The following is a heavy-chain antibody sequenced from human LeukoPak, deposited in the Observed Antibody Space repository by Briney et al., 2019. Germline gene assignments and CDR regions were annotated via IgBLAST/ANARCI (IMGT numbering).Heavy chain of an antibody. CDR3: AREGVTGTTRMDV. CDR1: GGTFSSYT. CDR2: IIPILGIA. D-gene: IGHD1-1*01. Sequence: SVKVSCKASGGTFSSYTISWVRQAPGQGLEWMGRIIPILGIANYAQKFQGRVTITADKSTSTAYMELSSLRSGDTAVYYCAREGVTGTTRMDVWGKGTTVTVSS. V-gene: IGHV1-69*04. J-gene: IGHJ6*03.